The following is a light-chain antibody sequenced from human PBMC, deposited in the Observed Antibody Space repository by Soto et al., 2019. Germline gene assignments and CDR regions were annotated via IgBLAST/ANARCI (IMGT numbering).Light chain of an antibody. Sequence: DIPMTQSPSTLSASVGDRVTITCRASQSVSTWLAWYQQRPGKAPKLLIYETSSLVSGVQSRFSGSGYGTAFTLTISSLQPDEFATDYFQQYNRYFTFGQGNKVEI. CDR3: QQYNRYFT. CDR2: ETS. V-gene: IGKV1-5*03. CDR1: QSVSTW. J-gene: IGKJ2*01.